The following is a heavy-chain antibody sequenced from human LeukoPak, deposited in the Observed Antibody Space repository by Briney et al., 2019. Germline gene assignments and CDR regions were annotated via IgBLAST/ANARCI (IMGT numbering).Heavy chain of an antibody. J-gene: IGHJ3*02. D-gene: IGHD6-19*01. CDR2: IYPGDSDT. CDR1: GYSFTSYW. CDR3: ARQAVNTAFDI. V-gene: IGHV5-51*01. Sequence: GESLKISCKDSGYSFTSYWIGWVRQMPGKGLEWMGIIYPGDSDTRYSPSFQGQVTFSADKSISTAYLQWSSLKASDTAMYYCARQAVNTAFDIWGQGTMVTVSS.